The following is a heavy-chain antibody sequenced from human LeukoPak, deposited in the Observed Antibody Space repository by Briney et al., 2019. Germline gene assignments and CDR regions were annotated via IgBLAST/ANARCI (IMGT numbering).Heavy chain of an antibody. D-gene: IGHD3-3*01. CDR2: IKPDGSET. J-gene: IGHJ4*02. CDR3: ARDRSISGVVTIDF. V-gene: IGHV3-7*01. Sequence: GGSLRLSCAASGFTFSKSWMTWVRQAPGKGLEWVANIKPDGSETYHVDSVMGRFTISRDNAKNSVYLQMNSLRAEDTAVYYCARDRSISGVVTIDFWGQGTLVTVSS. CDR1: GFTFSKSW.